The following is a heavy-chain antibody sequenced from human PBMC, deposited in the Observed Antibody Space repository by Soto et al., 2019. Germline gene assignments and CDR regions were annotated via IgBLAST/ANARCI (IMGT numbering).Heavy chain of an antibody. Sequence: SETLSLTCTVSGGSISSSSYYWGWIRQPPGKGLEWIGSIYYSGSTYYNPSLKSRVTISVDTSKNQFSLKLSSVTAADTAVYYCARPPLPLGELSYDDYWGQGTLVTVSS. V-gene: IGHV4-39*01. J-gene: IGHJ4*02. CDR3: ARPPLPLGELSYDDY. CDR2: IYYSGST. D-gene: IGHD3-16*02. CDR1: GGSISSSSYY.